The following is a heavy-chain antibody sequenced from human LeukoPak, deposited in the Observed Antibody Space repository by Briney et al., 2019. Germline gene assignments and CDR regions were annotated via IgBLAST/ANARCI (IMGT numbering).Heavy chain of an antibody. J-gene: IGHJ4*02. CDR2: ISSSGSTI. D-gene: IGHD2-21*01. Sequence: GGSLRPSCAASGFTFSSYEMNWVRQAPGKGLEWVSYISSSGSTIYYADSVKGRFTISRDNAKNSLYLQMNSLRAEDTAVYYCARDVLGVVIAFDYWGQGTLVTVSS. CDR1: GFTFSSYE. V-gene: IGHV3-48*03. CDR3: ARDVLGVVIAFDY.